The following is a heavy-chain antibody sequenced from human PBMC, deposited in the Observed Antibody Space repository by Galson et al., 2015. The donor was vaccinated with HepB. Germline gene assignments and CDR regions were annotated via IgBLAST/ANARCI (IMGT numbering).Heavy chain of an antibody. D-gene: IGHD1-1*01. CDR2: SRNKTKNYTT. Sequence: SLRLSCAASGFRISDDYVDWVRHAPGKGLEWVGRSRNKTKNYTTDYAASVKGRFTFARDDSKNSLYLQMNSLRSDDTAVYYCASGLEGFSATDYYYYGMDVWGQGTTVTVSS. V-gene: IGHV3-72*01. CDR1: GFRISDDY. CDR3: ASGLEGFSATDYYYYGMDV. J-gene: IGHJ6*02.